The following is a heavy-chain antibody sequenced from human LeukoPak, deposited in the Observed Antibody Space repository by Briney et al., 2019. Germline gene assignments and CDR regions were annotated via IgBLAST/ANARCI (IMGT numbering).Heavy chain of an antibody. CDR1: GFTFSSYG. D-gene: IGHD6-13*01. CDR3: AKDYSSSWYGNGVLFQH. V-gene: IGHV3-30*18. Sequence: GSLRLSCAASGFTFSSYGMHWVRQAPGKGLEWVAVISYDGSNKYYADSVKGRFTISRDNSKNTLYLQMNSLRAEDTAVYYCAKDYSSSWYGNGVLFQHWGQGTLVTVSS. J-gene: IGHJ1*01. CDR2: ISYDGSNK.